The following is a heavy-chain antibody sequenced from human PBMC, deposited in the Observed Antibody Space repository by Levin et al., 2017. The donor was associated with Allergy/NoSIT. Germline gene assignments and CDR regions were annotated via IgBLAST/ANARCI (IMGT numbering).Heavy chain of an antibody. CDR2: ISAYNGNT. V-gene: IGHV1-18*01. Sequence: ASVKVSCKASGYTFTSYGISWVRQAPGQGLEWMGWISAYNGNTNYAQKLQGRVTMTTDTSTSTAYMELRSLRSDDTAVYYCARDKWPDIVVGSNWFDPWGQGTLVTVSS. J-gene: IGHJ5*02. D-gene: IGHD2-15*01. CDR3: ARDKWPDIVVGSNWFDP. CDR1: GYTFTSYG.